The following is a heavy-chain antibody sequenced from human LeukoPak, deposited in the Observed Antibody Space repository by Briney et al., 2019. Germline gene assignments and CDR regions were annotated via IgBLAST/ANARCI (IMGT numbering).Heavy chain of an antibody. CDR2: IIPTFGTA. Sequence: ASVKVSCKASEGTFNNFAINCVRQAPGQGLEWMGGIIPTFGTANYAQKFQGRVTITADEYTSTAYLELSSLTSEDTAIYYCARVRDGTGWYYFDYWGQGTLVTVSS. J-gene: IGHJ4*02. V-gene: IGHV1-69*01. CDR1: EGTFNNFA. D-gene: IGHD6-19*01. CDR3: ARVRDGTGWYYFDY.